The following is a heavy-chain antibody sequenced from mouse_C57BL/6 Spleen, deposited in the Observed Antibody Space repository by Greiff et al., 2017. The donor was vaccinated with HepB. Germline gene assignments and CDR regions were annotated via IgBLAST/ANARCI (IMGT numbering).Heavy chain of an antibody. J-gene: IGHJ4*01. D-gene: IGHD1-1*01. Sequence: QVQLKQSGAELVRPGASVTLSCKASGYTFTDYEMHWVKQTPVHGLEWIGALDPETGGTAYNQKFKGKAILTADKSSSTAYMELRSLTSEDSAVYYCTRYGYAMDYWGQGTSVTVSS. CDR2: LDPETGGT. CDR1: GYTFTDYE. CDR3: TRYGYAMDY. V-gene: IGHV1-15*01.